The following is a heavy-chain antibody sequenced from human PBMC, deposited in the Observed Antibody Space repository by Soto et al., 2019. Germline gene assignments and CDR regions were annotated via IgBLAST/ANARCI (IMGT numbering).Heavy chain of an antibody. V-gene: IGHV2-5*02. D-gene: IGHD3-22*01. Sequence: QITLKESGPTLVKPTQTLTLTCTFSGFSLSTSGVGVGWIRQPPGKALEWLALIYWDDDKRYSPSLKSRLTITKDTSKNQVVLTMTNMDPVDTATYYCAHRRGYYYDSSGRQNFDYWGQGTLVTVSS. CDR3: AHRRGYYYDSSGRQNFDY. CDR1: GFSLSTSGVG. CDR2: IYWDDDK. J-gene: IGHJ4*02.